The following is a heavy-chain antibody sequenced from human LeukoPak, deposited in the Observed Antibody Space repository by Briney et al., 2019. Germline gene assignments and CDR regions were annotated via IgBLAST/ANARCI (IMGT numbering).Heavy chain of an antibody. Sequence: GGSLRLSCAASEFTFRSYAIYWVRQAPGEGLEWVSGISGSGGDTYFADSVKGRFTISRDNSKNTVFLQMDSLRAEDTAVYYCAKTTAGYSSGRYPGWPIDYWGQGTLVTVSS. CDR3: AKTTAGYSSGRYPGWPIDY. J-gene: IGHJ4*02. V-gene: IGHV3-23*01. D-gene: IGHD6-19*01. CDR1: EFTFRSYA. CDR2: ISGSGGDT.